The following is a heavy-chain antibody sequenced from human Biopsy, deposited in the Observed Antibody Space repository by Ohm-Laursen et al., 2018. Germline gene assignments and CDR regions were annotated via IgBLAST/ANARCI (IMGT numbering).Heavy chain of an antibody. Sequence: SLRLSCAASGFTVYNNYMTWFRQAPGKGLEWVSTISGNSDIIYDTDSVKGRFTISRDNSKNTLYLQMNSLRVEDTAVYYCARGPSGVATIGRGQGTLVTVSS. CDR3: ARGPSGVATIG. V-gene: IGHV3-23*01. J-gene: IGHJ4*02. D-gene: IGHD5-24*01. CDR1: GFTVYNNY. CDR2: ISGNSDII.